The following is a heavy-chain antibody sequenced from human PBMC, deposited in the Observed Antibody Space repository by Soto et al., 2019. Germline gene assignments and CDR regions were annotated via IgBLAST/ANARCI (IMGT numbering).Heavy chain of an antibody. CDR3: VRALRGSSYYVPED. D-gene: IGHD1-26*01. V-gene: IGHV3-30*03. Sequence: QVQLVESGGGVVQPGRSLRLSCAASGFDFSTFGMHWVRQAPGKGLDWVAVTSYDGGHKYYADSVKGRFTISRDNSKNTLYLQMNSLRVEDTAVYYCVRALRGSSYYVPEDWGQGTLVTVS. CDR2: TSYDGGHK. J-gene: IGHJ4*02. CDR1: GFDFSTFG.